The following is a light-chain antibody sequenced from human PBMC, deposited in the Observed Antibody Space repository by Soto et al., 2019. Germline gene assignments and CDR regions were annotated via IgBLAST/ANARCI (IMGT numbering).Light chain of an antibody. CDR3: QQYDTWPPYT. J-gene: IGKJ2*01. CDR1: QSISSL. V-gene: IGKV3-15*01. Sequence: IVLTQSPATLSVSPGERVTLSCRASQSISSLLAWYQQKPGQAPRLLIYGASTRATGIPARFSGSGSGTEFTRTSTSRQSEDFAVYYCQQYDTWPPYTFGQGTKLEIK. CDR2: GAS.